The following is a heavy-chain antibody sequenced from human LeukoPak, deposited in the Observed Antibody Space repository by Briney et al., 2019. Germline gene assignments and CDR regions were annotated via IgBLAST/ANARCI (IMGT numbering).Heavy chain of an antibody. V-gene: IGHV3-7*01. D-gene: IGHD3-22*01. Sequence: PGGSLRLSCAASGFTFSSYWMSWVRQAPGKGLEWVANIKQDGSEKYYVGSVKGRFTISRDNAKNSLYLQMNSLRAEDTAVYYCARGGHGHYYDSSGHDYWGQGTLVTVSS. CDR1: GFTFSSYW. J-gene: IGHJ4*02. CDR2: IKQDGSEK. CDR3: ARGGHGHYYDSSGHDY.